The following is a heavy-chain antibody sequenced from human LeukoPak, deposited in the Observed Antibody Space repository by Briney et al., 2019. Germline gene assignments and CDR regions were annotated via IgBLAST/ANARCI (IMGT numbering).Heavy chain of an antibody. J-gene: IGHJ5*02. CDR3: VREAGYCAPVCVKTNWFDP. D-gene: IGHD2-15*01. CDR1: GFPFSSHA. CDR2: ISNGRT. V-gene: IGHV3-23*01. Sequence: PGGSLRLSCAASGFPFSSHAMSWVRQPPGKGLEWVAAISNGRTYYADSVRGRFAISRDDSTNTVYLRMNSLRDEDTALYHCVREAGYCAPVCVKTNWFDPWGQGTLVTVSS.